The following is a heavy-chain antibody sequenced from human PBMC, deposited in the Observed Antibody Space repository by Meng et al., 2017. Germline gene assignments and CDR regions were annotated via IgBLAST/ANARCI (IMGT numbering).Heavy chain of an antibody. CDR2: IGTAGDT. J-gene: IGHJ3*02. Sequence: GESLKISCAASGFTFSSYDMHWVRQATGKGLEWVSAIGTAGDTYYPGSVKGRFTISRENAKNSLYLQMNSLRAGDTAVYYCARGGYSYGLDAFDIWGQGTRVTGSS. V-gene: IGHV3-13*01. CDR1: GFTFSSYD. D-gene: IGHD5-18*01. CDR3: ARGGYSYGLDAFDI.